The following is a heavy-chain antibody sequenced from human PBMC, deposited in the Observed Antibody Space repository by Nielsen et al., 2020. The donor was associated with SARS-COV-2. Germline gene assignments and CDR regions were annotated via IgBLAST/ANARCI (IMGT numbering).Heavy chain of an antibody. CDR2: ISGSGEKT. V-gene: IGHV3-23*01. Sequence: GGSLRLSCAASGFTFKNYAMSWVRQAPGKGLEWVSAISGSGEKTYYTDAVKGRFTISRDNAKNSLYLQMNSLRAEDTAVYYCARKMNSPWFGELLYSPYYYYGMDVWGQGTTVTVSS. J-gene: IGHJ6*02. CDR1: GFTFKNYA. D-gene: IGHD3-10*01. CDR3: ARKMNSPWFGELLYSPYYYYGMDV.